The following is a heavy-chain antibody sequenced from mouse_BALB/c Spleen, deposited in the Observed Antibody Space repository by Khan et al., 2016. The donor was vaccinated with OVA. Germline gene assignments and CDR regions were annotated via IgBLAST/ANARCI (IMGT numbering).Heavy chain of an antibody. CDR2: INPSNGYT. V-gene: IGHV1-4*01. J-gene: IGHJ3*01. CDR1: GYTFTSYT. CDR3: VRDGAYHRNDGWFAY. Sequence: VQLQQSGAELARPGASVKMSCKASGYTFTSYTIHWIKERPGQGLEWIGYINPSNGYTNYNQILKDKATLTTDKSSTTAYLQLSSLTSDDSAVYNCVRDGAYHRNDGWFAYWGQGTLVTVSA. D-gene: IGHD2-14*01.